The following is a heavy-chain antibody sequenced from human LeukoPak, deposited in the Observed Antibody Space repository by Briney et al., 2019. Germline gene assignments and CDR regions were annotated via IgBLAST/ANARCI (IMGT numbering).Heavy chain of an antibody. V-gene: IGHV1-8*01. D-gene: IGHD1-20*01. CDR3: ARVVSGTYNWFDP. J-gene: IGHJ5*02. CDR1: GYTFTNYD. Sequence: GASVKVSCKASGYTFTNYDIHWVRQATGQGLEWMGWMSPNSGNTGYVQKFQGRVTMTRNTSISTAYMELSSLRSEDTAVYYCARVVSGTYNWFDPRGQGTLVTVSS. CDR2: MSPNSGNT.